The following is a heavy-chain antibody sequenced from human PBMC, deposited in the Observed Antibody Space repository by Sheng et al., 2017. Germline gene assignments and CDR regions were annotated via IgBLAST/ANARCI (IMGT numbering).Heavy chain of an antibody. Sequence: EVQLVESGGGLVKPGGSLRLSCAASGFTFSSYSMNWVRQAPGKGLEWVSSISSSSSYIYYADSVKGRFTISRDNAKNSLYLQMNSLRAEDTAVYYCARVYYDILTGPDAFDIWGQGTMVTVSS. D-gene: IGHD3-9*01. V-gene: IGHV3-21*01. CDR1: GFTFSSYS. J-gene: IGHJ3*02. CDR3: ARVYYDILTGPDAFDI. CDR2: ISSSSSYI.